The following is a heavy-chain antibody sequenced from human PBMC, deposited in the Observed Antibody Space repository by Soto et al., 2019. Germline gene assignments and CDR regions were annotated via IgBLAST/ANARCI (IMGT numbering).Heavy chain of an antibody. CDR3: ASKPDLYYYYGMDV. J-gene: IGHJ6*02. Sequence: SETLSLTCTVSGCSISISSYYWGWILQPPGKGLEWIGSIYYSGSTYYNPSLKSRVTISVDTSKSQFSLKLSSVTAADTAVYYCASKPDLYYYYGMDVWGQGTTVTVSS. CDR1: GCSISISSYY. V-gene: IGHV4-39*01. CDR2: IYYSGST.